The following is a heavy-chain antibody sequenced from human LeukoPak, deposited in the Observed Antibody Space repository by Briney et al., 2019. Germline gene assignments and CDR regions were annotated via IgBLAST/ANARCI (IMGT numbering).Heavy chain of an antibody. CDR2: IKDDGTT. V-gene: IGHV3-74*01. J-gene: IGHJ4*02. D-gene: IGHD3-22*01. CDR1: GFTFSSRL. CDR3: HPLSYVSN. Sequence: GGSLRLSCAVSGFTFSSRLMLWVRHAPGKGLVWVALIKDDGTTNYADSVRGRFTASRDDAKNTVYLQMSSLRADDTAVYYCHPLSYVSNWGQGTLVTVSA.